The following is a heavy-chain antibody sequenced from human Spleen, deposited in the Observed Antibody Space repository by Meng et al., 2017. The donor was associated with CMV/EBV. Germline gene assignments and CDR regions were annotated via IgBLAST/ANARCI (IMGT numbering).Heavy chain of an antibody. J-gene: IGHJ4*02. V-gene: IGHV1-18*01. Sequence: ASVKVSCKASGYTFTSYGISWVRQAPGQGLEWMGWISAYNGNTNYAQKLQGRVTMTTDTSTSTAYMELRSLRSDDTAVYYCATSGGIGSGTYREYFDYWGQGTLVTVSS. CDR1: GYTFTSYG. CDR2: ISAYNGNT. CDR3: ATSGGIGSGTYREYFDY. D-gene: IGHD1-26*01.